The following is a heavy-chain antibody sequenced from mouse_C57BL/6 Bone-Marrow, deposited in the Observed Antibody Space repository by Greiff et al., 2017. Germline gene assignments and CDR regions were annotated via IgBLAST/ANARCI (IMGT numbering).Heavy chain of an antibody. V-gene: IGHV1-80*01. Sequence: VQLQQSGAELVKPGASVKISCKASGYAFSSYWMNWVKQRPGKGLEWIGQIYPGDGDTNYNGKFKGKATLTADKSSSTAYMQLSSLTSEDSAVYFCARSDYGSSRYYFDYWGQGTTLTVSS. CDR2: IYPGDGDT. D-gene: IGHD1-1*01. CDR3: ARSDYGSSRYYFDY. J-gene: IGHJ2*01. CDR1: GYAFSSYW.